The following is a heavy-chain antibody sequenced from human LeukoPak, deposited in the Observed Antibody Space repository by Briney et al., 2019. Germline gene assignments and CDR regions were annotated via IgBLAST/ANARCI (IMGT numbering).Heavy chain of an antibody. D-gene: IGHD2-15*01. V-gene: IGHV1-69*05. J-gene: IGHJ4*02. CDR2: IIPICGTA. CDR3: ARWAYCSGGSCLWEGFAY. CDR1: GCTFSSYS. Sequence: SVNVSYKASGCTFSSYSISWVRPAPGKGLAWMGGIIPICGTANYAQKFQGRVTITTDESTSTAYMELSSLRSEDTAVYYCARWAYCSGGSCLWEGFAYWGQGTLVTVSS.